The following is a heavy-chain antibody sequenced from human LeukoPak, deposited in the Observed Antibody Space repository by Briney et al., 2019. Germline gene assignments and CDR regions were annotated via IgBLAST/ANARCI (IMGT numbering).Heavy chain of an antibody. V-gene: IGHV3-21*04. CDR3: ARDEGSGSYYHY. J-gene: IGHJ4*02. Sequence: TGGSLRLSCAASGFTFSSYSMNWVRQAPGKGLEWVSSISSSSSYIKYADSVKGRFTISRDNAKNSLYLQMNSLRGEDTAVYYCARDEGSGSYYHYWGQGTLVTVSS. CDR1: GFTFSSYS. CDR2: ISSSSSYI. D-gene: IGHD3-10*01.